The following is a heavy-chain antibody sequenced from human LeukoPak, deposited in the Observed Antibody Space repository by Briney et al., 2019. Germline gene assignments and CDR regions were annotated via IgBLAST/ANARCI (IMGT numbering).Heavy chain of an antibody. CDR3: ARAMCRRGGDCYDNWFDP. V-gene: IGHV4-59*12. Sequence: SETLSLTCTVSGGSISSYYWSWIRQPPGKGLEWTGYIYYSGSTNYNPSLKSRVTISVDTSKNQFSLKLSSVTAADTAVYYCARAMCRRGGDCYDNWFDPWGQGTLVTVSS. CDR2: IYYSGST. J-gene: IGHJ5*02. CDR1: GGSISSYY. D-gene: IGHD2-21*02.